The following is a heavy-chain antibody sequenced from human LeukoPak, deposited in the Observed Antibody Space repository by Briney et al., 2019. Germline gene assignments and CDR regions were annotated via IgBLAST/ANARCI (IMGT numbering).Heavy chain of an antibody. Sequence: GGSLRLSCEASGFTCTGHDMHWVRQAPGKGLEWVGRITNKGGGYTTVYAASVNGRFIISRDDSENSLYLQMKSLKSDDTAVYFCARAGYAHGLDVWGRGTTVTVSS. V-gene: IGHV3-72*01. CDR3: ARAGYAHGLDV. CDR2: ITNKGGGYTT. CDR1: GFTCTGHD. J-gene: IGHJ6*02. D-gene: IGHD1-1*01.